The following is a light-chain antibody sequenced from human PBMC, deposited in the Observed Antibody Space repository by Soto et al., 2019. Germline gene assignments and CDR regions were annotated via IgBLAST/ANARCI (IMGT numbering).Light chain of an antibody. CDR3: GTWDSSLSAWRV. V-gene: IGLV1-51*01. CDR1: SSNIGNNY. J-gene: IGLJ3*02. Sequence: QSALTQPPSVSAAPGQKVTISCSGSSSNIGNNYVSWYQQLPGTAPKLLIYDNNKRPSGIPDRFSGSKSGTSATLGITGLQTGDEADYYCGTWDSSLSAWRVFGGGTKVTVL. CDR2: DNN.